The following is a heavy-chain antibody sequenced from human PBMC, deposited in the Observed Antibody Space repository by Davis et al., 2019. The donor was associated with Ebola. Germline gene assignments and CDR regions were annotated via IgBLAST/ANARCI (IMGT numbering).Heavy chain of an antibody. V-gene: IGHV3-23*01. CDR2: ISGSGGST. CDR1: GFTFSSYW. CDR3: AKTRSYDAFDI. D-gene: IGHD1-26*01. J-gene: IGHJ3*02. Sequence: GESLKISCAASGFTFSSYWMHWVRQAPGKGLEWVSAISGSGGSTYYADSVKGRFTISRDNSKNTLYLQMNSLRAEDTAVYYCAKTRSYDAFDIWGQGTMVTVSS.